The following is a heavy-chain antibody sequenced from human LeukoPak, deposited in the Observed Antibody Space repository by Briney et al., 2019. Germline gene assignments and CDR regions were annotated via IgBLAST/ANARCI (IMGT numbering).Heavy chain of an antibody. V-gene: IGHV1-8*02. Sequence: ASVKVSCKASGYTFTGYYMHWVRQATGQGLEWMGWMNPNSGNTGYAQKFQGRVTMTRNTSISTAYMELSSLRSEDTAVYYCARVISRLTPPTRYWGQGTLVTVSS. CDR3: ARVISRLTPPTRY. CDR1: GYTFTGYY. D-gene: IGHD2-15*01. J-gene: IGHJ4*02. CDR2: MNPNSGNT.